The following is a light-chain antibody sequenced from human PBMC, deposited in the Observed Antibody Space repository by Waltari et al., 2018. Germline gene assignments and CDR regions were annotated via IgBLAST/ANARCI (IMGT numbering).Light chain of an antibody. CDR1: TSNIGRDT. Sequence: QSVLTPPHPISGTPGQRVTISCSGSTSNIGRDTGNWYQHLPGKATRLVIYSDYHRPSGVPDRFSGSKAGTSASLAISGLHSEDEAEYYCAAWDASVNGRVFGGGTKLTVL. CDR2: SDY. V-gene: IGLV1-44*01. J-gene: IGLJ3*02. CDR3: AAWDASVNGRV.